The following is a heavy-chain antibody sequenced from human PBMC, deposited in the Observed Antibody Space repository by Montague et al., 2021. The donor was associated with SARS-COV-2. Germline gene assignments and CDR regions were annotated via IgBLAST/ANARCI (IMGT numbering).Heavy chain of an antibody. J-gene: IGHJ5*02. D-gene: IGHD3-22*01. CDR3: ARGPRITMIVVVITDIWFDP. V-gene: IGHV4-34*01. CDR2: INHSGST. CDR1: GGSFSGYY. Sequence: SETLSLTCAVYGGSFSGYYWSWIRQPPGKGLEWIWEINHSGSTNXNPSLKSRVTISVDTSKNQFSLKLSSVTAADTAVYYCARGPRITMIVVVITDIWFDPWGQGTLVTVSS.